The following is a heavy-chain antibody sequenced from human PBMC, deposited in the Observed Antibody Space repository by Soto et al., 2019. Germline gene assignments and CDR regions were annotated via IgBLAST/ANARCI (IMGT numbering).Heavy chain of an antibody. CDR1: GYTFSSYG. CDR3: ARSENDYSTFDY. J-gene: IGHJ4*02. CDR2: IIPILGIA. Sequence: GASVKVSCKASGYTFSSYGISWVRQAPGQGLEWMGRIIPILGIANYAQKFQGRVTITADKSTSTAYMELSSLRSEDTAVYYCARSENDYSTFDYWGQGTLVTVSS. V-gene: IGHV1-69*04. D-gene: IGHD3-16*01.